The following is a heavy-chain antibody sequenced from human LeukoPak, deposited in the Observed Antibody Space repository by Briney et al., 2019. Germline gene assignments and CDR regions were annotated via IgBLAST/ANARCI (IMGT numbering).Heavy chain of an antibody. CDR2: INPNSGGT. Sequence: ASVKVSCKASGYTFTGYYMHWVRQAPGQGLEWMGWINPNSGGTNYAQKFQGRVTMTRDTSISTAYMELSRLRSDDTAVYYCARDSAGYYGSGSYLDYYYYYMDVWGKGTTVTVSS. V-gene: IGHV1-2*02. J-gene: IGHJ6*03. D-gene: IGHD3-10*01. CDR1: GYTFTGYY. CDR3: ARDSAGYYGSGSYLDYYYYYMDV.